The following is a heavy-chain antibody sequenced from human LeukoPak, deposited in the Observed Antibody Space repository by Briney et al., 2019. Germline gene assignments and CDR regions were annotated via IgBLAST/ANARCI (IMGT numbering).Heavy chain of an antibody. D-gene: IGHD6-19*01. J-gene: IGHJ4*02. V-gene: IGHV3-23*01. CDR2: ISNSGGST. CDR1: GFTFSSYA. Sequence: GGSLRLSCATSGFTFSSYAMSWVRQAPGKGLEWVSAISNSGGSTYYADSVKGRFTISRDNSKDTLYLQMNSLRAEDTAVYFCAKRRLVNIAVAGTFDYWGQGTLVTVSS. CDR3: AKRRLVNIAVAGTFDY.